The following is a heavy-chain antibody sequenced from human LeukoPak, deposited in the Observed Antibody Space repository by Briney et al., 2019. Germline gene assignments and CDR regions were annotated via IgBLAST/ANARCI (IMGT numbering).Heavy chain of an antibody. CDR2: IPYDGSNK. CDR1: VFTFSSYV. J-gene: IGHJ3*02. Sequence: GWSLRLSCAPSVFTFSSYVMHWLRQAPAKGREGVAFIPYDGSNKYYADSVKGRITISRENSKNTLYLQMNSLRAEDTAVYYCAKDRGDYDAFDIWGQGKMVTVSS. D-gene: IGHD4-17*01. V-gene: IGHV3-30*02. CDR3: AKDRGDYDAFDI.